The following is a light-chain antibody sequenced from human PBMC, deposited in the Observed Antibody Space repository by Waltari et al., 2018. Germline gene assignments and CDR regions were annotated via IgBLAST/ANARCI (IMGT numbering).Light chain of an antibody. CDR3: QLADSTVTYV. J-gene: IGLJ1*01. CDR2: KDT. V-gene: IGLV3-25*03. Sequence: SHELTQPPSVSVSPGQTATITCSVKTLSKQYVYWYQHKPGQAPVLLIYKDTERPSGIPDRFSGSSSGTSVTLTISGVQAEDEADYYCQLADSTVTYVFGPGTKVIVL. CDR1: TLSKQY.